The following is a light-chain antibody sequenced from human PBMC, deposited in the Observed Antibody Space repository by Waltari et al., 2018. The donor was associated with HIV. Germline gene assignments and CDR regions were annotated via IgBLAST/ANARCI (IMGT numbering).Light chain of an antibody. CDR1: SSDVGGYNY. V-gene: IGLV2-14*01. CDR2: EVS. J-gene: IGLJ1*01. Sequence: QSALTQPASVSGSPGQSITISCTGTSSDVGGYNYVSWYQQHPGKAPKLMISEVSDRPSVVSNRFSGSKSANTASLTISGLQAEDEADYYCSSYTSTNTYVFGTGTKVTVL. CDR3: SSYTSTNTYV.